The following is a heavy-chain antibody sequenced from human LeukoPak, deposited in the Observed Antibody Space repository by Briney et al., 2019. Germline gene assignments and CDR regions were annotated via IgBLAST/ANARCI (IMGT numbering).Heavy chain of an antibody. CDR2: IYYSGST. Sequence: PSETLSLTCTVSGGSISSSSYYWGWIRQPPGKGLEWTGSIYYSGSTYYNPSLKSRVTISVDTSKNQFSLKLSSVTAADTAVYYCARPRLGYYYMDVWGKGTTVTIS. CDR3: ARPRLGYYYMDV. CDR1: GGSISSSSYY. J-gene: IGHJ6*03. V-gene: IGHV4-39*01. D-gene: IGHD3-16*01.